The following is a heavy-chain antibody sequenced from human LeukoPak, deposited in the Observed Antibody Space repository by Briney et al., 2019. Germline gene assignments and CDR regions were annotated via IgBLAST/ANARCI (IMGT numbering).Heavy chain of an antibody. CDR3: TGGSGWYSPDY. J-gene: IGHJ4*02. CDR2: IRGKTNSYAT. CDR1: GFTFSDPA. V-gene: IGHV3-73*01. Sequence: PGGSLRLSCAASGFTFSDPAMNWVRRASGKGLEWVGHIRGKTNSYATAYAASVRGRFTISRDDSKNTAYLQMNGLKTEDTAVYYCTGGSGWYSPDYWGQGTLVTVSS. D-gene: IGHD6-19*01.